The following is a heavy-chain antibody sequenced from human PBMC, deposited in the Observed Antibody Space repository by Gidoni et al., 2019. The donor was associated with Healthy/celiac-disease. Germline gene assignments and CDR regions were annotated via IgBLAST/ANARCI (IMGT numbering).Heavy chain of an antibody. CDR1: GFTLGDDA. CDR3: TRFLGYCSSTSCYGGVDY. J-gene: IGHJ4*02. V-gene: IGHV3-49*05. D-gene: IGHD2-2*01. Sequence: EVQLVESGGGWVKPGRARRLAGTASGFTLGDDAMSGFRQAPGKGLEWVGFISSKAYGGTTESAASVKGRFTISRDDSKSIAYLQMNSLKTEDTAVYYCTRFLGYCSSTSCYGGVDYWGQGTLVTVSS. CDR2: ISSKAYGGTT.